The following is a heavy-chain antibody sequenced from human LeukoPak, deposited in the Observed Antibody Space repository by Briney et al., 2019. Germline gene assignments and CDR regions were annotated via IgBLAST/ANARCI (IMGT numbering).Heavy chain of an antibody. CDR2: ISGSGGST. CDR3: ARDVTVETAFDI. CDR1: GFTFSSYA. Sequence: GGSLRLSCAASGFTFSSYAMSWVRQAPGKGLEWVSTISGSGGSTYYADSVKGRFTISRDNAKNSLYLQMNSLRAEDTAVYYCARDVTVETAFDIWGQGTMVTVSS. V-gene: IGHV3-23*01. D-gene: IGHD6-19*01. J-gene: IGHJ3*02.